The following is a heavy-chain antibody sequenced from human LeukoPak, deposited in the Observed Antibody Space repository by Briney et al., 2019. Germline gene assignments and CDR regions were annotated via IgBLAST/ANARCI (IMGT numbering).Heavy chain of an antibody. CDR1: GFTFSSYS. CDR3: ASSDDSSGSWYFDL. CDR2: ISSSSSYI. Sequence: GGSLRLSCAASGFTFSSYSMNWVRQAPGKGLEWVSSISSSSSYIYYADSVKGRFTISRDNAKNSLYLQMNSLGAEDTAVYYCASSDDSSGSWYFDLWGRGTLVTVSS. D-gene: IGHD3-22*01. J-gene: IGHJ2*01. V-gene: IGHV3-21*01.